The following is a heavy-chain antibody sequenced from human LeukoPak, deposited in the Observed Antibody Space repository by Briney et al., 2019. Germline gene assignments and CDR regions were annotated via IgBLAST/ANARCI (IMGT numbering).Heavy chain of an antibody. D-gene: IGHD6-13*01. J-gene: IGHJ4*02. Sequence: SETLSLTCNVSGGSISGYYWSWIRQPAGKGLEWIGRIYTSGSTNYNPSLKSRVTMSVETSKNQFSLKLSSVTAADTAVYYCARLDIAAVGFDYWGQGTLVTVSS. CDR3: ARLDIAAVGFDY. CDR2: IYTSGST. V-gene: IGHV4-4*07. CDR1: GGSISGYY.